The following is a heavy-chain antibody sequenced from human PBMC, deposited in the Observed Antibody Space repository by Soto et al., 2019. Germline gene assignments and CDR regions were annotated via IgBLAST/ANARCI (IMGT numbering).Heavy chain of an antibody. J-gene: IGHJ6*02. D-gene: IGHD4-17*01. Sequence: ASVKVSCKASGYTFTGYYMHWVRQAPGQGLEWMGWINPNSGGTNYAQKFQGWVTMTRDTSISTAYMELSRLRSDDTAVYYCARDGLYGDYYYCYYGMDVWGQGTTVTVSS. V-gene: IGHV1-2*04. CDR3: ARDGLYGDYYYCYYGMDV. CDR1: GYTFTGYY. CDR2: INPNSGGT.